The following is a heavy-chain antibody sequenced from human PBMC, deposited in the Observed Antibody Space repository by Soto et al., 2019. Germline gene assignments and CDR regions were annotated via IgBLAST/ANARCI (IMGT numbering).Heavy chain of an antibody. V-gene: IGHV3-11*01. CDR1: GYTFSDYY. CDR3: ASHYDMWSGYLSPVDY. CDR2: INASGAKI. Sequence: QVQLVESGGDLVKPGGSLRLSCAASGYTFSDYYMSWIRQAPGQGLEWISYINASGAKIYYADSVKGRFTITRDNAKNSMYLEMNRLKGEDTDVDYCASHYDMWSGYLSPVDYWGQGTLVTVSS. D-gene: IGHD3-3*01. J-gene: IGHJ4*02.